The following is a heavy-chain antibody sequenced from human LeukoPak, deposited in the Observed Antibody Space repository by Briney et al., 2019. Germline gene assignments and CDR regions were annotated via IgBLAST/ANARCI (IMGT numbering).Heavy chain of an antibody. D-gene: IGHD5-12*01. V-gene: IGHV4-59*01. CDR3: ARRPQSGYATFDP. CDR1: GGSISSYY. J-gene: IGHJ5*02. Sequence: SETLSLTCTVSGGSISSYYWSWIRQPPGKGLEWIGYIYYSGSTHYNPSLKSRVTISVATSKNQFSLKLSSVTAADTAVYYCARRPQSGYATFDPWGQGTLVTVSS. CDR2: IYYSGST.